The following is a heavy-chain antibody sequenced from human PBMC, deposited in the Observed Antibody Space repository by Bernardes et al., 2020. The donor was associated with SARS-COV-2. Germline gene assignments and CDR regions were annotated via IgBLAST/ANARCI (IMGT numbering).Heavy chain of an antibody. V-gene: IGHV1-18*01. CDR2: ISAYNGNT. Sequence: ASVKVSCKASGYTFTSYGISWVRQAPGQGLEWMGWISAYNGNTNYAQKLQGRVTMTTDTSTSTAYMELRSLRSDDTAVYYCARACRYDFWSGYYVDYYYGMDVWGQGTTVTVSS. CDR1: GYTFTSYG. CDR3: ARACRYDFWSGYYVDYYYGMDV. J-gene: IGHJ6*02. D-gene: IGHD3-3*01.